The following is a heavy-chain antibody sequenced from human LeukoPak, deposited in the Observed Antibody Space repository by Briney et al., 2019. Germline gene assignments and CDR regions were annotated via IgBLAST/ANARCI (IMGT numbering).Heavy chain of an antibody. V-gene: IGHV3-48*03. CDR3: ARDPMITFGGVIVHYFDY. CDR2: ISSSGSTI. J-gene: IGHJ4*02. D-gene: IGHD3-16*02. Sequence: GGSLRLSCAASGFTFSSYEMNWVRQAPGKGLEWVSYISSSGSTIYYADPVKGRFTISRDNAKNSLYLQMNSLRAEDTAVYYCARDPMITFGGVIVHYFDYWGQGTLVTVSS. CDR1: GFTFSSYE.